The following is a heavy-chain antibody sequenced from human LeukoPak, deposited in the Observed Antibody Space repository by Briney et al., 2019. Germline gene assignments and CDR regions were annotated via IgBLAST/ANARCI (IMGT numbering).Heavy chain of an antibody. V-gene: IGHV4-59*12. CDR1: GGSISSYY. CDR2: IYHSGST. Sequence: SETLSLTCTVSGGSISSYYWSWIRQPPGKGLEWIGYIYHSGSTYYNPSLKSRVTISVDRSKNQFSLKLSSVTAADTAVYYCARVGATESFDYWGQGTLVTVSS. J-gene: IGHJ4*02. CDR3: ARVGATESFDY. D-gene: IGHD1-26*01.